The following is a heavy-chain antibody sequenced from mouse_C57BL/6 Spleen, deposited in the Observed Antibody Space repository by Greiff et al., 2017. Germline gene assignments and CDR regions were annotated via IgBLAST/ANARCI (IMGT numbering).Heavy chain of an antibody. CDR2: IDPSDSET. D-gene: IGHD1-1*01. V-gene: IGHV1-52*01. CDR3: ARDYYGSSWD. Sequence: QVQLKQPGAELVRPGSSVKLSCKASGYTFTSYWMHWVKQRPIQGLEWIGNIDPSDSETHYNQKFKDKATLTVDKSSSTAYMQLSSLTSEDSAVYYCARDYYGSSWDWGQGTTLTVSS. J-gene: IGHJ2*01. CDR1: GYTFTSYW.